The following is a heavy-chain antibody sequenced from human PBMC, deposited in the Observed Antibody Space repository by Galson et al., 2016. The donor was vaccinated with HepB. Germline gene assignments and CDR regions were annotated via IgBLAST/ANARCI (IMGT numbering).Heavy chain of an antibody. D-gene: IGHD3-10*01. J-gene: IGHJ4*02. CDR3: ARVAWYQYGSGSYDY. Sequence: ATLSLTCTVSGGSISSRNYYWGWIRQPPGKGLEWIGSINYSGNTYYNPSLKSRVTMSIDTSKNQFSLRLSSVTAADTAVYYCARVAWYQYGSGSYDYWGQGTLVSVSS. CDR1: GGSISSRNYY. CDR2: INYSGNT. V-gene: IGHV4-39*01.